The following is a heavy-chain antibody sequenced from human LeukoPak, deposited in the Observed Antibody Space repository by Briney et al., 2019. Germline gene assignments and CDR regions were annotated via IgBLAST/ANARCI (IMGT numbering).Heavy chain of an antibody. CDR1: GLSFSNAW. CDR2: IKSKTDGGTT. Sequence: GGSLRLSCAASGLSFSNAWMNWVRQAPGKGLEWVGRIKSKTDGGTTDYAAPVKGGFTISRDDSIDTLYLQMNNLKTEDTAVYYCTTAYDFWSAYPFDYWGQGTLVTVSS. V-gene: IGHV3-15*01. CDR3: TTAYDFWSAYPFDY. J-gene: IGHJ4*02. D-gene: IGHD3-3*01.